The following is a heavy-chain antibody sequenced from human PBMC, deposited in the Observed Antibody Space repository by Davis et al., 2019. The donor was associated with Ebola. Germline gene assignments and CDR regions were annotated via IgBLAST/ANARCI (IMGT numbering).Heavy chain of an antibody. CDR2: IYHSGST. D-gene: IGHD2-2*01. V-gene: IGHV4-4*02. J-gene: IGHJ5*02. Sequence: SETLSLTCAVSGASISSSNWWTWVRQPPGKGLEWIGGIYHSGSTYYNPSLKSRVTISVDKSKNQFSLELSSVTVADTAIYYCARVMGGCSSTSCFLDPWGQGTLVTVSS. CDR1: GASISSSNW. CDR3: ARVMGGCSSTSCFLDP.